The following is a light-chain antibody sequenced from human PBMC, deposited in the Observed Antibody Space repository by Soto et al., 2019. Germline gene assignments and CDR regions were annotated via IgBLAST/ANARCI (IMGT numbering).Light chain of an antibody. V-gene: IGKV1-39*01. J-gene: IGKJ1*01. CDR3: QQGDSIPHT. CDR2: AAS. Sequence: DIQMTQSPSSLSASVGDRVTITCRASQNIKNYLYWYQQKSGRAPELLIYAASSLQSGVPSRFSGSGYGTDFSLTISSLQPEDFATYFCQQGDSIPHTFGQGTKVDLK. CDR1: QNIKNY.